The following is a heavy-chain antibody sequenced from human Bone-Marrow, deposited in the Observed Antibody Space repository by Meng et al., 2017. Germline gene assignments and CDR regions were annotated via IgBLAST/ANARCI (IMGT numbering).Heavy chain of an antibody. CDR3: ARAQQLRYFDWLSLHTPIAEYYYYYYGMDV. D-gene: IGHD3-9*01. J-gene: IGHJ6*02. CDR2: ISGYNGNT. V-gene: IGHV1-18*04. CDR1: GYTFSTCG. Sequence: ASVKVSCKASGYTFSTCGITWVRQAPGQGLEWMGWISGYNGNTNYAQKLQGRVTMTTDTSTSTAYMELRSLRSEDTAVYYCARAQQLRYFDWLSLHTPIAEYYYYYYGMDVWGQGTTVTVSS.